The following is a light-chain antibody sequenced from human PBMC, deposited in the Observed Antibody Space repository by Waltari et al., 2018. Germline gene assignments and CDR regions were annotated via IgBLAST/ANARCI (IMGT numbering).Light chain of an antibody. CDR3: ASFAGSNTL. J-gene: IGLJ2*01. Sequence: QSALTQPPSASGSPGQSVTISCTGTTTDIGVYNYVSWYQPHPGKAPKLLIYEVSERPSGVPDRFSGSKSGITASLTVFGLQTEDEADYYCASFAGSNTLFGGGTKLTVL. CDR2: EVS. CDR1: TTDIGVYNY. V-gene: IGLV2-8*01.